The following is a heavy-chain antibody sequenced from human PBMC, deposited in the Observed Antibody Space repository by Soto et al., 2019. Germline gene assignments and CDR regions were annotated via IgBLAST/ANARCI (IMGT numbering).Heavy chain of an antibody. J-gene: IGHJ5*02. CDR3: ARAIVATLRGNWFDP. CDR2: IYHSGST. V-gene: IGHV4-30-2*01. CDR1: GGSISSGGYS. Sequence: QLQLQESGSGLVKPSQTLSLTCAVSGGSISSGGYSWSWIRQPPGKGLEWIGYIYHSGSTYYNPSLKSRVTISVDRSKNQFSLKLSSVTAADTAVYYCARAIVATLRGNWFDPWGQGTLVTVSS. D-gene: IGHD5-12*01.